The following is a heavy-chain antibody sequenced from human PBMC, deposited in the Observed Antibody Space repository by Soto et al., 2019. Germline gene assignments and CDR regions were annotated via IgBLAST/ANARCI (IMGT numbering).Heavy chain of an antibody. D-gene: IGHD3-22*01. J-gene: IGHJ4*02. V-gene: IGHV5-51*01. CDR1: GYSFTTYW. CDR2: IYPGDSDT. Sequence: PRESLKISCKASGYSFTTYWIGWVRQMPGKGLEWMGIIYPGDSDTRYSPSFQGQVTFSDDKSISTAYLQWSSLKASDTAMYYCARRQDYYHSSGYLGSAFDLWGQGTLVTVSS. CDR3: ARRQDYYHSSGYLGSAFDL.